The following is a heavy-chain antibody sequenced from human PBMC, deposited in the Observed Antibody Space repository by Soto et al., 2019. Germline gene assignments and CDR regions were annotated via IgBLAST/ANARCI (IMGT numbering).Heavy chain of an antibody. CDR3: AKGDNLGPKTGYAFDP. J-gene: IGHJ5*02. D-gene: IGHD5-12*01. Sequence: SQTLSLTCAVSGDSVSSNTASWNWIRQSPSRGLEWLGRTYVRSKWYNDYAVSVKSRIIINPDTSNNQFSLQLNSGTPEDTAVYFCAKGDNLGPKTGYAFDPWGQGIMVTVSS. CDR2: TYVRSKWYN. CDR1: GDSVSSNTAS. V-gene: IGHV6-1*01.